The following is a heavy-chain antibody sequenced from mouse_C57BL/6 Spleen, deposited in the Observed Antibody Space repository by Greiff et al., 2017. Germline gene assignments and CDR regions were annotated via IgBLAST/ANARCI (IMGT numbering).Heavy chain of an antibody. CDR2: ISSGSSTI. Sequence: EVQGVESGGGLVKPGGSLKLSCAASGFTFRDYGMHWVRQAPEKGLEWVAYISSGSSTIYYADTVKGRFTIARDNAKNTLFLQMTSLRSEDTAMYYCARDSYYAMDYWGQGTSVTVSA. J-gene: IGHJ4*01. CDR1: GFTFRDYG. V-gene: IGHV5-17*01. CDR3: ARDSYYAMDY.